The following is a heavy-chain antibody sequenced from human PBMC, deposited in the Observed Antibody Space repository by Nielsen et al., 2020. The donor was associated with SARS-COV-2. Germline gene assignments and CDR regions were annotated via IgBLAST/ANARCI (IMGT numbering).Heavy chain of an antibody. Sequence: ASVEVSCKASGYTFTGYYMHWVRQAPGQGLEWMGWINPNSGGTNYAQKFQGGVTMTRNTSISTAYMELSSLRSEDTAVYYCARGRDYDILTGYSYYGMDVWGQGTTVTVSS. V-gene: IGHV1-2*02. CDR3: ARGRDYDILTGYSYYGMDV. CDR2: INPNSGGT. J-gene: IGHJ6*02. CDR1: GYTFTGYY. D-gene: IGHD3-9*01.